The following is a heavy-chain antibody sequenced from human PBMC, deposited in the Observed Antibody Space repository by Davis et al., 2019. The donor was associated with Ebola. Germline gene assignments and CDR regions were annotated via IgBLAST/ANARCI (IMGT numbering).Heavy chain of an antibody. Sequence: GESLKISCLASGFTFSSNTMYWVRQAPGKGLEYVSAIRSNGGSTNYADSAKDRFTISRDNSKNTLYLQVSSLRPEDTAVYYCVKGGRQWLGKGDGMDVWGQGTTVTVSS. CDR2: IRSNGGST. CDR1: GFTFSSNT. V-gene: IGHV3-64D*06. CDR3: VKGGRQWLGKGDGMDV. D-gene: IGHD6-19*01. J-gene: IGHJ6*02.